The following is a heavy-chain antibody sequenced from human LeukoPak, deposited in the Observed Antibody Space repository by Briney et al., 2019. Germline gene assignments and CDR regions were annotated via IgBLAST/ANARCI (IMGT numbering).Heavy chain of an antibody. D-gene: IGHD3-3*01. CDR3: AREGPLSSRFGVVTLYYYYMDV. CDR2: IYTSGST. Sequence: PSETLSLTCTVSGGSISSYYWSWIRQPAGKGLEWIGRIYTSGSTNYNPSLKSRVTMSVDTSKNQFSLKLSSVIAADTAVYYCAREGPLSSRFGVVTLYYYYMDVWSKETTVTVSS. CDR1: GGSISSYY. J-gene: IGHJ6*03. V-gene: IGHV4-4*07.